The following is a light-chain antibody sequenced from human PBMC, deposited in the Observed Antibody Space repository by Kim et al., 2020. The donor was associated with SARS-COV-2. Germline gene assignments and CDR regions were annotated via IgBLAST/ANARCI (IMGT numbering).Light chain of an antibody. CDR1: SSNNGADHD. CDR2: DNT. V-gene: IGLV1-40*01. J-gene: IGLJ1*01. CDR3: QSYDSSLRGHV. Sequence: QWVTIPSAGSSSNNGADHDVHTYQQLPGIAPKLLIHDNTNRPSGVPDRIAGSKSDTSASLAITGLQAEDEADYYCQSYDSSLRGHVFGTGTKVTVL.